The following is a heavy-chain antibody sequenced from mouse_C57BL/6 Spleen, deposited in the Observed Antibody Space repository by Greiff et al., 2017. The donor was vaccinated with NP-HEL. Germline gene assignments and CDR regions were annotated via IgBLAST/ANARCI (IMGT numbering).Heavy chain of an antibody. Sequence: QVQLQQPGAELVKPGASVKLSCKASGYTFTSYWMQWVKQRPGQGLEWIGEIDPSDSYTNYNQKFKGKATLTVDTSSSTAYMQLSSLTSEDSAVYYCARETYGSSPDYWGQGTTLTVSS. V-gene: IGHV1-50*01. CDR3: ARETYGSSPDY. D-gene: IGHD1-1*01. CDR1: GYTFTSYW. CDR2: IDPSDSYT. J-gene: IGHJ2*01.